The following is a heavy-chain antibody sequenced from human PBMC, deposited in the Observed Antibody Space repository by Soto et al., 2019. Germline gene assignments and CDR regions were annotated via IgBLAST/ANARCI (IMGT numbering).Heavy chain of an antibody. CDR3: AREYSLAVVAPGY. D-gene: IGHD3-22*01. Sequence: ASVKFSCKASGYTLIMYYIHWMRQAPGQGLEWMGLINPSGGSTTYADSVKGRFTISRDKSKNTLYLQMNSLRDEDTSVYYCAREYSLAVVAPGYWGQGVLVTVSS. V-gene: IGHV1-46*04. J-gene: IGHJ4*02. CDR1: GYTLIMYY. CDR2: INPSGGST.